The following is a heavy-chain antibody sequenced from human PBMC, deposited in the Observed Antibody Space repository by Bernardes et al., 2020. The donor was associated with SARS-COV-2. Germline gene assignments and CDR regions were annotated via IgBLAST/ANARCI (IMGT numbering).Heavy chain of an antibody. CDR2: ISRSGGGT. D-gene: IGHD1-26*01. CDR3: TKGGTYAALDYFAY. Sequence: GGSLRLSCAASGFTFSDYATNWIRQAPGKGLEWVSGISRSGGGTYYTDSVKGRFSISRDNSKSTLHLQLNSLRVEDTAVYYCTKGGTYAALDYFAYGGQGTVVTVSS. CDR1: GFTFSDYA. J-gene: IGHJ4*02. V-gene: IGHV3-23*01.